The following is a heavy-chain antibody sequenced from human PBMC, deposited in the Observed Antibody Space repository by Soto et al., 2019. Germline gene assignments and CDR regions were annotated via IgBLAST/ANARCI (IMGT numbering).Heavy chain of an antibody. V-gene: IGHV1-3*05. J-gene: IGHJ4*02. D-gene: IGHD2-21*02. CDR3: ARSIGVVTALDY. Sequence: QVQLVQSGAEEKKPGASAKVSCKASGYTFTSYAMHWVRQAPGQRLEWMGWINAGNGNTKYSQKFQGRVTITRDTAASTAYMDLSSLRSEDTAVYYCARSIGVVTALDYWGQGTLVTVSS. CDR1: GYTFTSYA. CDR2: INAGNGNT.